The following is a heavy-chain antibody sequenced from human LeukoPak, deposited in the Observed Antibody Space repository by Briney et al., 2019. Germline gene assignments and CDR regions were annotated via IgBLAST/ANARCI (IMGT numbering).Heavy chain of an antibody. V-gene: IGHV4-61*01. CDR3: ARGGRWLQFNY. CDR2: SSYSGST. CDR1: GGSVNSGTYY. J-gene: IGHJ4*02. Sequence: SETLSLTCTVSGGSVNSGTYYWSWIRQPPGKGLEWIGYSSYSGSTNYNPSLKSRVTISVDTSKNQFSLKLSSVTAADTAVYYCARGGRWLQFNYWGQGTLVTVSS. D-gene: IGHD5-24*01.